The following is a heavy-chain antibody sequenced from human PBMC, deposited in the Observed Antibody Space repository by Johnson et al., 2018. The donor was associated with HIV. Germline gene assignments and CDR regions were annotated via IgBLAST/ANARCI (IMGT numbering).Heavy chain of an antibody. CDR1: GFTFDDYG. D-gene: IGHD3-3*01. V-gene: IGHV3-20*04. Sequence: VQLVESGGGVVRPGGSLRLSCAASGFTFDDYGMSWVRQGPGKGLEWVASINWDGGSKGYADSVKGRFTISRDNAKNSLYLQMNSLRAEDTALYYCARNLKYYDFWSGYYVGAFDIWGPGTMVTVSS. CDR3: ARNLKYYDFWSGYYVGAFDI. J-gene: IGHJ3*02. CDR2: INWDGGSK.